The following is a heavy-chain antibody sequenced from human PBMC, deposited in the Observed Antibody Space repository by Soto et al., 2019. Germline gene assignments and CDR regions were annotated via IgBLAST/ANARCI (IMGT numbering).Heavy chain of an antibody. V-gene: IGHV3-23*01. CDR2: ISSGGDNT. Sequence: QPGGSLRLSCAASVFTFSSHAMSWVRQAPGKGLEWVSTISSGGDNTYSADSVKGRFTISRDNSKNTLYLQMNSLRAEDTAVYYCAKDFDSYSSSRYGMDVWGQGTTVTVSS. D-gene: IGHD6-13*01. CDR1: VFTFSSHA. J-gene: IGHJ6*02. CDR3: AKDFDSYSSSRYGMDV.